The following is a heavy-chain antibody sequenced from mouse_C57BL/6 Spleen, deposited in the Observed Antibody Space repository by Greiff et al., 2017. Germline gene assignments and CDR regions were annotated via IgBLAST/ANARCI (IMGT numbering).Heavy chain of an antibody. D-gene: IGHD2-13*01. V-gene: IGHV1-53*01. J-gene: IGHJ1*03. Sequence: QVQLQQPGTELVKPGASVKLSCKASGYTFTSYWMHWVKQRPGQGLEWIGYINPSNGGTNYNEKFKSKATLTVDKSSSTAYMQLSCMKSEGSACYNCARCDGDCYWYCDVWGTGTTVTVSS. CDR3: ARCDGDCYWYCDV. CDR2: INPSNGGT. CDR1: GYTFTSYW.